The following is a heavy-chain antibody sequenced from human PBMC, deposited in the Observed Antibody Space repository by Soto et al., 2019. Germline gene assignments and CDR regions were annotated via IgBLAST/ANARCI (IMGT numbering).Heavy chain of an antibody. V-gene: IGHV3-20*04. J-gene: IGHJ4*02. Sequence: EVQLVESGGGVVRPGGSLRLSCAASGFTFDDYAMSWVRQAPGKGLEWVAGINWNGRRTTYADSLKGRFTISRDNAKNSLHLQINSLRAEDTALYCCARCSSNSCYIMASFDYWGQGTLVTVSS. CDR3: ARCSSNSCYIMASFDY. D-gene: IGHD2-2*02. CDR2: INWNGRRT. CDR1: GFTFDDYA.